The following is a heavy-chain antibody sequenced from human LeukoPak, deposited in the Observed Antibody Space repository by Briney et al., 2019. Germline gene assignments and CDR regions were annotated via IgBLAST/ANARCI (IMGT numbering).Heavy chain of an antibody. V-gene: IGHV3-23*01. CDR3: AKDGQSFNSMYDYFDS. D-gene: IGHD2-8*01. Sequence: GSLRLSCSASGFTFRNFAISWVRQAPGKGLEWDSSIGGGDTHYADSVKGRFTISRDDSRSTVDLQMSSLRAEDTAVYYCAKDGQSFNSMYDYFDSWGQGTLVTVSS. CDR2: IGGGDT. J-gene: IGHJ4*02. CDR1: GFTFRNFA.